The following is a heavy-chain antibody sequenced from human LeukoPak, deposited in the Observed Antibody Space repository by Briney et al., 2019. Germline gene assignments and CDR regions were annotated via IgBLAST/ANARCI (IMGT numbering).Heavy chain of an antibody. Sequence: SETLSLTCAVYGGSFSGYYWSWIRQPPGKGLEWIGEINHSGSTNYNPSLKSRVTISVDTSKNQFSLKLSSVTAADTAVYYCARASWGGSLTLDYWGQGTLVTVSS. D-gene: IGHD1-26*01. J-gene: IGHJ4*02. CDR1: GGSFSGYY. CDR2: INHSGST. V-gene: IGHV4-34*01. CDR3: ARASWGGSLTLDY.